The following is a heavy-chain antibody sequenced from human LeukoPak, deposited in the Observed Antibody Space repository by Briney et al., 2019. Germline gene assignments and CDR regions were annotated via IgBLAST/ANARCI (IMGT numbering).Heavy chain of an antibody. Sequence: GGSPRLSRSAVTLTSSGLTTDAVRHAPGKGLVWVSRINSDGRSTSYVDSVAGRFTISRDNAKNTLYLQMNSLRAEDTAVYYGARVYYYDSSGPGGYWGQGALVIVSS. J-gene: IGHJ4*02. D-gene: IGHD3-22*01. CDR3: ARVYYYDSSGPGGY. CDR1: TLTSSGLT. V-gene: IGHV3-74*01. CDR2: INSDGRST.